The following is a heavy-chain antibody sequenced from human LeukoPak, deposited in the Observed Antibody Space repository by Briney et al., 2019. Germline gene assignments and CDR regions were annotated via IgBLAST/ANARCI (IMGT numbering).Heavy chain of an antibody. CDR2: IYYSGST. D-gene: IGHD6-13*01. V-gene: IGHV4-59*08. Sequence: PSETLSLTCTVSGGSISSYYWSWIRQPPGKGLEWIGYIYYSGSTNYNPSLKSRVTISVDSSKNQFSLKLSFVTAADTAVYYCARHEGIAALSPLIYWGQGTLVTVSS. CDR3: ARHEGIAALSPLIY. CDR1: GGSISSYY. J-gene: IGHJ4*02.